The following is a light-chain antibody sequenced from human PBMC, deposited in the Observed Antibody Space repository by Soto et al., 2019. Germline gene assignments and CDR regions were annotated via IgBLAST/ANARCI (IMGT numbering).Light chain of an antibody. CDR2: AAS. CDR3: QQSFRAVHLT. J-gene: IGKJ4*01. Sequence: DIQMTQSPSSLSASVGDRVTITCRASQSISSYLVWYQQKPGKAPKLLIYAASTLESGVPSRFSGSGSGTEFTLTITSPQPEDSATYYCQQSFRAVHLTFGGGTKVEI. CDR1: QSISSY. V-gene: IGKV1-39*01.